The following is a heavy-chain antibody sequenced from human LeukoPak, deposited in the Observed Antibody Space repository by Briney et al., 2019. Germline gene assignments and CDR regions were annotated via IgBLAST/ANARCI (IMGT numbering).Heavy chain of an antibody. J-gene: IGHJ3*02. CDR3: ARAWWFGEDAFDI. CDR1: GFTVSSNY. Sequence: GGSLRLSCAASGFTVSSNYMSWVRPAPGKGLEWVSVIYSGGSTYYADSVKGRFTISRDNSKNTLYLQMNSLRAEDTAVYYCARAWWFGEDAFDIWGQGTMVTVSS. CDR2: IYSGGST. D-gene: IGHD3-10*01. V-gene: IGHV3-53*01.